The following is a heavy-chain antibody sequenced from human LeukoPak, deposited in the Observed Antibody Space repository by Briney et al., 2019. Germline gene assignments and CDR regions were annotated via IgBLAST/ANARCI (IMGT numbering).Heavy chain of an antibody. CDR1: GYTFTSYY. CDR2: INPSGGST. V-gene: IGHV1-46*01. Sequence: ASVKVSRKASGYTFTSYYMHWVRQAPGQGLEWMGIINPSGGSTSYAQKFQGRVTMTRDTSTSTVYMELSSLRSEDTAVYYCARDVVRGYSGYGRYFDYWGQGTLVTVSS. D-gene: IGHD5-12*01. J-gene: IGHJ4*02. CDR3: ARDVVRGYSGYGRYFDY.